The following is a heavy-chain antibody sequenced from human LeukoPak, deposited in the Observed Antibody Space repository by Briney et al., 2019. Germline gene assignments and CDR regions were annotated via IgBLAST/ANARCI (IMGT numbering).Heavy chain of an antibody. V-gene: IGHV3-7*01. CDR3: ARGVGNFRYYFDS. CDR2: IKKDGSEK. D-gene: IGHD2/OR15-2a*01. J-gene: IGHJ4*02. CDR1: GFTFSSYW. Sequence: GGSLRLSCAASGFTFSSYWMSWVRQAPGKGLEWVANIKKDGSEKYYVDSVKGRFTISRDNAKKSLYLQMNSLGAEDTAVYYCARGVGNFRYYFDSWGQGTLVTVSS.